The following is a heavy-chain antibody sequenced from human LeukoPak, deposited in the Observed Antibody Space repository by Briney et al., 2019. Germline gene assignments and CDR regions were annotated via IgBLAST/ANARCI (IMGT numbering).Heavy chain of an antibody. Sequence: SETLSLTCTVSGGSISSYYWSWIRQPPGKGLEWIGYIYYSGSTNYNPSLKSRVTISVDTSKNQFSLKLSSVTAADTAVYYCARQRNWYFDLWGRGALVTVSS. J-gene: IGHJ2*01. CDR1: GGSISSYY. CDR2: IYYSGST. V-gene: IGHV4-59*08. CDR3: ARQRNWYFDL.